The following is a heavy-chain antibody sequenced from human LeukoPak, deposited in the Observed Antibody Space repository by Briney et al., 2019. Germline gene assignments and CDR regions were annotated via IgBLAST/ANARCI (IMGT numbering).Heavy chain of an antibody. D-gene: IGHD4/OR15-4a*01. Sequence: HPGGSLRLSCVASGFTFSSRDWMTWARQAPGKGREWVANIKQDGGEKNYVDSVKGRFTISRDNSKNTLYLQMNSLRAEDTAVYYCARRAGAYSHPYDYWGQGTLVTVSS. CDR3: ARRAGAYSHPYDY. V-gene: IGHV3-7*03. J-gene: IGHJ4*02. CDR1: GFTFSSRDW. CDR2: IKQDGGEK.